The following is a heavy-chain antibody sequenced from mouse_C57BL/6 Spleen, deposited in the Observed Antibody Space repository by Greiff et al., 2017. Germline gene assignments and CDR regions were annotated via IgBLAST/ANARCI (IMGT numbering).Heavy chain of an antibody. Sequence: EVQLQESGPGLVKPSQSLSLTCSVTGYSITSGYYWNWIRQFPGNKLEWMGYISYDGSNNYNPSLKNRISITRDTSKNQFFLKLNSVTTEDTATYYCASYYYGTPFDYWGQGTTLTVSS. V-gene: IGHV3-6*01. CDR2: ISYDGSN. CDR3: ASYYYGTPFDY. CDR1: GYSITSGYY. J-gene: IGHJ2*01. D-gene: IGHD1-1*01.